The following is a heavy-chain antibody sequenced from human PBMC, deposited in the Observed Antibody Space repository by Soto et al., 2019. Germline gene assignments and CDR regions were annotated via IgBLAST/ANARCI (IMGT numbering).Heavy chain of an antibody. CDR3: AREYSSSSGRTLDI. CDR2: IYSSGST. V-gene: IGHV4-4*07. Sequence: SETLSLTCTVSGGSINTYYWTWIRQPAGKGLEWIGRIYSSGSTNYNPSLRSRATMSLDTSKNQFSLRLTSVTAADTAVYYCAREYSSSSGRTLDIWGQGTLVTVSS. D-gene: IGHD6-6*01. J-gene: IGHJ3*02. CDR1: GGSINTYY.